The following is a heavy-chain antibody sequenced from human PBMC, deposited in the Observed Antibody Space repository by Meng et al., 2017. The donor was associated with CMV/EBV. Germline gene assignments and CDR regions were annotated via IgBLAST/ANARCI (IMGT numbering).Heavy chain of an antibody. D-gene: IGHD1-26*01. V-gene: IGHV4-59*12. Sequence: QVQLQQSRPGLVTPSETLSLTCTVSGGSISSYYWSWIRQPPGKGLEWIGSIYYSGSTYYNPSLKSRVTISVDTSKNQFSLKLSSVTAADTAVYYCASIVGAQDYWGQGTLVTVSS. CDR3: ASIVGAQDY. CDR2: IYYSGST. CDR1: GGSISSYY. J-gene: IGHJ4*02.